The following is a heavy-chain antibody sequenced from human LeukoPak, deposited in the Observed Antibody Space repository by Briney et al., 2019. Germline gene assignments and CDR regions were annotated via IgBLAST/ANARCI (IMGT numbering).Heavy chain of an antibody. D-gene: IGHD3-10*01. CDR2: IHSDGSST. CDR3: ARDRRMVRGVIFPRPFDY. CDR1: GFTFSSYW. V-gene: IGHV3-74*01. J-gene: IGHJ4*02. Sequence: GGSLRLSCAASGFTFSSYWMHWVRQAPGKGLVWVSRIHSDGSSTSYADSVKGRFTISRDNAKNTLYLQMNSLRAEDTAVYYCARDRRMVRGVIFPRPFDYWGQGTLVTVSS.